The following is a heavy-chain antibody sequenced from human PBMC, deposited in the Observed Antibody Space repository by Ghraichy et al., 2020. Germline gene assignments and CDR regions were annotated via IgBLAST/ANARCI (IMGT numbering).Heavy chain of an antibody. CDR2: IYYSGST. J-gene: IGHJ4*02. CDR1: GASTSSSSYY. CDR3: ARTPYCINGVCWGYFDS. V-gene: IGHV4-39*01. Sequence: PETLSLTCTVSGASTSSSSYYWGWIRQPPGRGLEWIGSIYYSGSTYYNSSLKSRVTISVDTSQNQFSLKVKSVTAADTAVYYCARTPYCINGVCWGYFDSWGQGTLVIVSS. D-gene: IGHD2-8*01.